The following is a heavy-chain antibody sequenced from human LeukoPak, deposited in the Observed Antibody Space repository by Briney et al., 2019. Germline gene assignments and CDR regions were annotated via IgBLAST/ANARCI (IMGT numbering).Heavy chain of an antibody. CDR3: ARGGRITIFGVVNYGMDV. Sequence: ASVKVSCKASGYTFTGYYMHWVRQATGQGLEWMGWMNPNSGNTGYAQKFQGRVTMTRNTSISTAYMELSSLRSEDTAVYYCARGGRITIFGVVNYGMDVWGQGTTVTVSS. D-gene: IGHD3-3*01. J-gene: IGHJ6*02. V-gene: IGHV1-8*02. CDR2: MNPNSGNT. CDR1: GYTFTGYY.